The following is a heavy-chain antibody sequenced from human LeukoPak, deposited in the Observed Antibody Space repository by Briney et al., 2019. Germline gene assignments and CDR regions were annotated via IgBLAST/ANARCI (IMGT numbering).Heavy chain of an antibody. J-gene: IGHJ4*02. CDR1: GFTFSSYG. Sequence: GGSLRLSCAASGFTFSSYGMHWVRQAPGKGLEWVAFIRYDGSNKYYADSVKGRFTISRDNSKNTLYLQMNSLRAEDTAVYYCAKDNLYYGSGSYDYWGQGTLVTVSS. CDR3: AKDNLYYGSGSYDY. CDR2: IRYDGSNK. D-gene: IGHD3-10*01. V-gene: IGHV3-30*02.